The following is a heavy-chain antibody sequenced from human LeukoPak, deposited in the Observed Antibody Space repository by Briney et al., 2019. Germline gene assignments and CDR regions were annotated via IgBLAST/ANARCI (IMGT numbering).Heavy chain of an antibody. J-gene: IGHJ3*02. D-gene: IGHD5/OR15-5a*01. CDR2: IIPIFGKA. CDR1: RGTFSSYA. Sequence: GASGEVSCKASRGTFSSYAISWVRQAPGQGLEWMGGIIPIFGKANYAQKFQGRVTMTRDTSTSTVYMELSSLRSEDTAVYYCARGDHVRIYAESSFDIWGQGTMVTVSS. V-gene: IGHV1-69*05. CDR3: ARGDHVRIYAESSFDI.